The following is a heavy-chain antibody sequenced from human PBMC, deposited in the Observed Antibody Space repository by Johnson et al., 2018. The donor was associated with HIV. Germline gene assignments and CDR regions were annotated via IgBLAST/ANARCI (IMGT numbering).Heavy chain of an antibody. CDR3: AKIVATSDDVFDI. CDR2: ISYDGSNK. CDR1: GFTFTSYT. V-gene: IGHV3-30-3*02. Sequence: QVQLVESGGGLIQPGGSLRLSCAASGFTFTSYTMHWVRQAPGKGLEWVALISYDGSNKYYADSVKGRFTISRDNSKNTLYLQMNSLRAEDTAVFYCAKIVATSDDVFDIWGQGTMVTVSS. J-gene: IGHJ3*02. D-gene: IGHD5-12*01.